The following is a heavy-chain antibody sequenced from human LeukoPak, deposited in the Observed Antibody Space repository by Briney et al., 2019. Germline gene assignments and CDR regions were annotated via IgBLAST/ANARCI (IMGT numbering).Heavy chain of an antibody. CDR3: ARDPGYYDSSGYYYAPRWFDP. D-gene: IGHD3-22*01. J-gene: IGHJ5*02. CDR2: ISSSSTI. Sequence: GGSLRLSCAASGFTFSSYSMNWVRQAPGKGLEWVSYISSSSTIYYADSVKGRFTISRDNAKNSLYLQMNSLRAEDTAVYYCARDPGYYDSSGYYYAPRWFDPWGQGTLVTVSS. V-gene: IGHV3-48*01. CDR1: GFTFSSYS.